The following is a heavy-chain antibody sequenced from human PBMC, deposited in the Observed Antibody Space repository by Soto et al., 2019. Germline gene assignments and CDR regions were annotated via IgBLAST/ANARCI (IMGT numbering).Heavy chain of an antibody. CDR2: IWYGGSNK. Sequence: QVQLVESGGGVVQPGRSLRLSCAASGFTFSSYGMHWVRQAPGKGLEWVAVIWYGGSNKYYADSVKGRFTISRDNSKNTLYLQMNSLRAEDTAVYYCARGIDLYGSGSLDVWGQGTTVTVSS. D-gene: IGHD3-10*01. J-gene: IGHJ6*02. CDR1: GFTFSSYG. CDR3: ARGIDLYGSGSLDV. V-gene: IGHV3-33*01.